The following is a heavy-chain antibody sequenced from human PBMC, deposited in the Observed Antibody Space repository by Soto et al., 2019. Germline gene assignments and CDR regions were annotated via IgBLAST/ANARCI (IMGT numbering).Heavy chain of an antibody. CDR2: IYYSGST. CDR1: GGSISSSSYY. J-gene: IGHJ4*02. Sequence: SETLSLTCTVSGGSISSSSYYWGWIRQPPGKGLEWIGSIYYSGSTYYNPSLKSRVTISVDTSKNQFSLKRSSVTAADTAVYYCARHFDRKLDYFDYWGQGTLVTVSS. V-gene: IGHV4-39*01. D-gene: IGHD1-1*01. CDR3: ARHFDRKLDYFDY.